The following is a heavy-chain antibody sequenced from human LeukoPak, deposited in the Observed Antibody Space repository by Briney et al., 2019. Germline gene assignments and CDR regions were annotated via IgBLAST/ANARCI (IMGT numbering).Heavy chain of an antibody. J-gene: IGHJ4*02. CDR3: ARGGTTWHGFDS. Sequence: GGSLRLSCAASGFTFSSYAMSWVRQAPGKGLEWVSGISDAGAITYYADSVKGRFTISRSQSANTLYLQMDSLRAEDTSLYYCARGGTTWHGFDSWGQGTLVTLSS. V-gene: IGHV3-23*01. D-gene: IGHD1-14*01. CDR1: GFTFSSYA. CDR2: ISDAGAIT.